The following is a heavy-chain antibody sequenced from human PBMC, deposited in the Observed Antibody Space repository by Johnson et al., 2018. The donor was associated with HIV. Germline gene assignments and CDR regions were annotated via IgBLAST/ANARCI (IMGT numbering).Heavy chain of an antibody. D-gene: IGHD2-21*02. Sequence: MLLVESGGGVERPGESLRLSCVGSGFMFDDYAMSWVRQVPGKGLEWVSGIDWTGANAGYADSVKGRFTIFRDNAKNSLYLQMNSLRAEDTAVYYCARFRRAYCAGDCPSRAFDIWGQGTMVTVSS. V-gene: IGHV3-20*04. J-gene: IGHJ3*02. CDR1: GFMFDDYA. CDR2: IDWTGANA. CDR3: ARFRRAYCAGDCPSRAFDI.